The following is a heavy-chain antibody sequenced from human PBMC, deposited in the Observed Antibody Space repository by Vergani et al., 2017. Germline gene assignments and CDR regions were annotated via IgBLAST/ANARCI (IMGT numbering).Heavy chain of an antibody. CDR1: GGTFSSYA. J-gene: IGHJ3*02. CDR2: IYPGDSDT. Sequence: VQLVQSGAEVKKPGSSVKVSCKASGGTFSSYAISWVRQAPGQGLEWMGIIYPGDSDTRYSPSFQGQVTISADKSISTAYLQWSSLKASDTAMYYCARRSPFANAFDIWGQGTMVTVSS. V-gene: IGHV5-51*01. CDR3: ARRSPFANAFDI.